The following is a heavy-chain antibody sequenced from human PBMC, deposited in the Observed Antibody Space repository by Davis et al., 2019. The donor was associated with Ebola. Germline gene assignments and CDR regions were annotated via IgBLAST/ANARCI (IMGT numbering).Heavy chain of an antibody. CDR1: GGSISSGDYY. J-gene: IGHJ4*02. V-gene: IGHV4-30-4*01. D-gene: IGHD2-2*01. CDR2: IYYSGST. Sequence: SETLSLTCTVSGGSISSGDYYWSWIRQPPGKGLEWIGYIYYSGSTYYNPSLKSRVTISVDTSKNQFSLKLSSVTAADTAVYYCARIDGRVVPAAPFDYWGQGTLVTVSS. CDR3: ARIDGRVVPAAPFDY.